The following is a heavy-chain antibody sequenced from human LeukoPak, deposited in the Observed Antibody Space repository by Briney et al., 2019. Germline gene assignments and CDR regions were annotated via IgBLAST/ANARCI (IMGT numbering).Heavy chain of an antibody. Sequence: GGTLTLTCAASGFSFYNYGMHWVRQAPGKGRERVAVITHDGSKLNYGDSVKGRFTISRDNSKNTLYLQMNSLRVEDTAVYYCAKGPYRVVVATGSYLDPWGQGTLVTVSA. V-gene: IGHV3-30*18. CDR3: AKGPYRVVVATGSYLDP. CDR1: GFSFYNYG. D-gene: IGHD2-15*01. CDR2: ITHDGSKL. J-gene: IGHJ5*02.